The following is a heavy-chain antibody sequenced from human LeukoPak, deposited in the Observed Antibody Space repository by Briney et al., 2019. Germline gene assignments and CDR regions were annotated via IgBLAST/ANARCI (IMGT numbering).Heavy chain of an antibody. Sequence: SSVTVSFTASGGTFTSYAISWVRQAPGQGLEWMGGIIPIFGTANYAQKFQGRVTITTDESTSTAYMELSSLRSEDTAVYYCAVTPPSLSAYFDYWGQGTMVTASS. CDR3: AVTPPSLSAYFDY. V-gene: IGHV1-69*05. CDR2: IIPIFGTA. J-gene: IGHJ4*02. CDR1: GGTFTSYA. D-gene: IGHD3-16*01.